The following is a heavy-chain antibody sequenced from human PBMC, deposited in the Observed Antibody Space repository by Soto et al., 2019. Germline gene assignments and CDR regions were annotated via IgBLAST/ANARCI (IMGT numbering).Heavy chain of an antibody. D-gene: IGHD2-2*02. CDR1: GFTFSSYA. V-gene: IGHV3-23*01. CDR2: ISGSGGST. CDR3: AKAYPGYCSSTSCYIGPHNFDY. Sequence: GGSLRLSCAASGFTFSSYAMSWVRQAPGKGLEWVSAISGSGGSTYYADSVKGRFTISRDNSKNTLYLQMNSLRAEDTAVYYCAKAYPGYCSSTSCYIGPHNFDYWGQGTLVTVSS. J-gene: IGHJ4*02.